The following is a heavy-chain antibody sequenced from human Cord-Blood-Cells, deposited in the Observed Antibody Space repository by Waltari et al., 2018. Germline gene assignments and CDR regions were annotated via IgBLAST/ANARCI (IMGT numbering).Heavy chain of an antibody. D-gene: IGHD6-6*01. V-gene: IGHV4-39*01. J-gene: IGHJ4*02. CDR3: ARLPYSSSSQFDY. CDR1: GGSISSSSYY. Sequence: QLQLQESGPGLVKPSETLSLTCTVSGGSISSSSYYWGWIRQPPGKGLEWIGSIYYSGSTYYNPSLKSRVTISVDTSKNQFSLKLSSVTAADTAVYYCARLPYSSSSQFDYWGQGTLVTVSS. CDR2: IYYSGST.